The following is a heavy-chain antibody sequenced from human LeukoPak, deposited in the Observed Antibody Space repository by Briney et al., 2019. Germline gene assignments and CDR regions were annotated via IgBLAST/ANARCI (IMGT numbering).Heavy chain of an antibody. J-gene: IGHJ3*02. CDR1: GGSISSSSYY. V-gene: IGHV4-39*01. CDR3: ARHENDSSGYYLYAFDI. Sequence: SETLSLTRTVSGGSISSSSYYWGWIRQPPGKGLEWIGSIYYSGSTYYNPSLKSRVTISVDTSKNQFSLKLSSVTAADTAVYYCARHENDSSGYYLYAFDIWGQGTMVTVSS. D-gene: IGHD3-22*01. CDR2: IYYSGST.